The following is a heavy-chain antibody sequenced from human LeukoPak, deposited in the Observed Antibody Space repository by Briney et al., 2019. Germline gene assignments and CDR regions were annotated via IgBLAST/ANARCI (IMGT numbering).Heavy chain of an antibody. D-gene: IGHD3-16*01. V-gene: IGHV3-23*01. CDR2: ISGSGGST. CDR1: GFTFSSYA. Sequence: GGSLRLSCAASGFTFSSYAMSWVRQAPGKGLEWVSAISGSGGSTYYADSVKGRFTISRDNSKNTLYLQMNSLRAEDTAVYYCAKDMMITFGGAYDYWGQGTLVTVSS. J-gene: IGHJ4*02. CDR3: AKDMMITFGGAYDY.